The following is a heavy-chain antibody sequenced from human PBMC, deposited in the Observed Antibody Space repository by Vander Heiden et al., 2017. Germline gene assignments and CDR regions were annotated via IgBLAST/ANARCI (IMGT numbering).Heavy chain of an antibody. V-gene: IGHV4-34*01. CDR2: INHSGST. J-gene: IGHJ6*02. CDR1: GGFFSGYY. CDR3: ARGRRITFGGVIVYYYYGMDV. D-gene: IGHD3-16*02. Sequence: QVQLQQWGAGLLKPSETLSLTCAVYGGFFSGYYWSWIRQPPGKGLEWIGEINHSGSTNYNPSLKSRVTISVDTSKNQFSLKLSSVTAADTAVYYCARGRRITFGGVIVYYYYGMDVWGQGTTVTVSS.